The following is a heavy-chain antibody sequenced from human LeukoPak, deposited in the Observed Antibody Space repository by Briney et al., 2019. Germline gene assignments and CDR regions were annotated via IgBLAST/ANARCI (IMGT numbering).Heavy chain of an antibody. Sequence: PGGSLRLSCAASGFTFSSYWMSWVRQAPGKGLEWVANIKQDGSEKYYVDSVKGRFTISRDNAKNSLYLQMNSLRAEDTAVYYCARDALRHDYDFWSALGFTATEPIPYWGQGTLVTVSS. V-gene: IGHV3-7*01. CDR2: IKQDGSEK. J-gene: IGHJ4*02. D-gene: IGHD3-3*01. CDR3: ARDALRHDYDFWSALGFTATEPIPY. CDR1: GFTFSSYW.